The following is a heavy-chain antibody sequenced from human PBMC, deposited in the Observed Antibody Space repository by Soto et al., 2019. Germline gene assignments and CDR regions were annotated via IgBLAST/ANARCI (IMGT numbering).Heavy chain of an antibody. CDR3: ARHGISGWYDN. D-gene: IGHD6-19*01. CDR1: NASIGNYY. CDR2: IHNSGGA. Sequence: QVQLQESGPGLVKPSETLSLTCTVSNASIGNYYWTWIRQPPGKGLEWVGYIHNSGGANNNPTLKSRVTMSFDKSTNQFSLKLTSVTAADTAIYYCARHGISGWYDNWGQGTLVTVSS. V-gene: IGHV4-59*08. J-gene: IGHJ5*02.